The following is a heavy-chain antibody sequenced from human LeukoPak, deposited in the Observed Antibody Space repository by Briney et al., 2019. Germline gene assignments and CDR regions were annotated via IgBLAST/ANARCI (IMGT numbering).Heavy chain of an antibody. Sequence: PGRSLRLSCAASGFTFGSYGVHWVRQAPGKGLEWVAVISYDGSNKYYADSVKGRFTISRDNSKNTLYLQMNSLRAEDTAVYYCAKDLGGVTDYWGQGTLVTVSS. D-gene: IGHD4-23*01. CDR2: ISYDGSNK. CDR3: AKDLGGVTDY. J-gene: IGHJ4*02. V-gene: IGHV3-30*18. CDR1: GFTFGSYG.